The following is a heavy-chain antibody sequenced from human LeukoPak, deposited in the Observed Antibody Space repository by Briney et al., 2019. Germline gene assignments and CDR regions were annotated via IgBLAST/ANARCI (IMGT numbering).Heavy chain of an antibody. D-gene: IGHD2-15*01. J-gene: IGHJ5*02. Sequence: SETLSLTCTVSGGSINSGDYYWSWIRQPPGKGLEWIGYIYYSGSTYYNPSLKSRVTISVDTSKNQFSLKLSSVTAADTAVYYCARDFRGGYNWFDPWGQGTLVTVSS. CDR2: IYYSGST. V-gene: IGHV4-30-4*08. CDR1: GGSINSGDYY. CDR3: ARDFRGGYNWFDP.